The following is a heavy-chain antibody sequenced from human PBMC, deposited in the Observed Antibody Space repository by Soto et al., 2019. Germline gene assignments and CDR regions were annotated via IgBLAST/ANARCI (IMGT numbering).Heavy chain of an antibody. V-gene: IGHV3-21*01. CDR3: ARDYYYDSSGYYPPSAFEI. Sequence: PGGSLRLSCAASGFTFSNAWMSWVRQAPGKGLEWVSSISSSSSYIYYADSVKGRFTISRDNAKNSLDLQMNSLRAEDTAVYYCARDYYYDSSGYYPPSAFEIWGQGTMVTVSS. J-gene: IGHJ3*02. D-gene: IGHD3-22*01. CDR2: ISSSSSYI. CDR1: GFTFSNAW.